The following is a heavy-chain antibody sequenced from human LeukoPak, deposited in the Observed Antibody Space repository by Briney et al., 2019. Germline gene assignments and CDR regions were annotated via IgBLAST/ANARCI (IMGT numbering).Heavy chain of an antibody. CDR1: GFTFSSYA. CDR2: ISGSGCST. D-gene: IGHD6-19*01. CDR3: AKDPQQWLVQGFDP. Sequence: GGSLRLSRAASGFTFSSYAMSWVRQAPGKGREGVSAISGSGCSTYYADSVKGRFTSSRDNPKNTLYLQMNSLRAEDTAVYYCAKDPQQWLVQGFDPWGQGTLVTVSS. V-gene: IGHV3-23*01. J-gene: IGHJ5*02.